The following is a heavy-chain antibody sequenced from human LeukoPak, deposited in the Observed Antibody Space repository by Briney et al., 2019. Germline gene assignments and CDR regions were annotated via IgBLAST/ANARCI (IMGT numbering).Heavy chain of an antibody. D-gene: IGHD3-10*01. V-gene: IGHV3-30*18. J-gene: IGHJ3*02. CDR2: IINDGSNK. Sequence: GSLRLSCAASGFTFSSYGMHWVGQAPGKWLEWEAVIINDGSNKYYADSVKGRFTISRDNSKNTLYLQMNSLRAEDTAVYYCAKDGRQRKTYFYGSGSANAFDIWGQGTMVTVSP. CDR3: AKDGRQRKTYFYGSGSANAFDI. CDR1: GFTFSSYG.